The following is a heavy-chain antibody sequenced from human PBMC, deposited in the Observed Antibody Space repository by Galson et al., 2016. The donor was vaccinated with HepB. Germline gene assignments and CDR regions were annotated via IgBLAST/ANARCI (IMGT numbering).Heavy chain of an antibody. CDR2: IGWNSGNS. CDR3: VKATLASVTGRDAFDL. D-gene: IGHD1-14*01. V-gene: IGHV3-9*01. Sequence: SLRLSCAASGFVFHEFAIHWVRQVPGKGLQWVSGIGWNSGNSAYEDSVKGRFTISRDHGKSSLYLQMDSLRAEDTALYYCVKATLASVTGRDAFDLWGQGTMVTVSS. CDR1: GFVFHEFA. J-gene: IGHJ3*01.